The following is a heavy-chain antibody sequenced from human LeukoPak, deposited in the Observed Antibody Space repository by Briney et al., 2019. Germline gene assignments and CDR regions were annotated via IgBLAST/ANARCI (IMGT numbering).Heavy chain of an antibody. Sequence: SETLSLTCTVSRGSISSGNYYWSWIRQPAGKGLEWIGRFHTRGSTNYNPSLKSRVSMSVDTSKNQFSLKLNSVTAADTAVYYCASVDPDSGDPTWDWYFDLWGRGTLVTVSS. D-gene: IGHD4-17*01. J-gene: IGHJ2*01. CDR3: ASVDPDSGDPTWDWYFDL. CDR2: FHTRGST. CDR1: RGSISSGNYY. V-gene: IGHV4-61*02.